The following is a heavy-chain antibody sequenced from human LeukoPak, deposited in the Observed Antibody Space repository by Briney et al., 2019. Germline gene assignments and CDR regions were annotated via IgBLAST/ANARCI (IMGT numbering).Heavy chain of an antibody. Sequence: ASVKVSCKASGYTFTGYYMHWVRQAPGQGLEWMGWINPNSGGTNYAQKFQGRVTMTRDTSISTAYMELSRLRSDDTAVYYCARDLVVVPAATYMDVWAKGPRSPSP. D-gene: IGHD2-2*01. V-gene: IGHV1-2*02. J-gene: IGHJ6*03. CDR2: INPNSGGT. CDR3: ARDLVVVPAATYMDV. CDR1: GYTFTGYY.